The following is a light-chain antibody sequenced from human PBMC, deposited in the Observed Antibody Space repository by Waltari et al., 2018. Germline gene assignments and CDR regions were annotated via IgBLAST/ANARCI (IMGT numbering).Light chain of an antibody. J-gene: IGKJ2*01. CDR3: QQYGSSPHT. CDR1: QSVSSSY. CDR2: GAS. V-gene: IGKV3-20*01. Sequence: EIVLTQSPGTLSLSTGERATLSCRASQSVSSSYLAWYQQKPGQAPRLLIYGASSRTTGIPYRFSGSGSGTDFTLTISRLEPEDFAVYYCQQYGSSPHTFGQGTKVEIK.